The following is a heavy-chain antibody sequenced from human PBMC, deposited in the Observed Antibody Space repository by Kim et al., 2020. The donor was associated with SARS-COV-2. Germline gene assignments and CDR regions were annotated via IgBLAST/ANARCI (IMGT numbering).Heavy chain of an antibody. CDR3: ARGGPRGSVLRRSNWLDP. Sequence: SETLSLTCAVYGGSFSGYYWSWIRQPPGKGLEWIGEINHSGSTNYNPSLKSRVTISVDTSKNQFSLKLSSVTAADTAVYYCARGGPRGSVLRRSNWLDP. CDR2: INHSGST. J-gene: IGHJ5*02. V-gene: IGHV4-34*01. CDR1: GGSFSGYY. D-gene: IGHD3-10*01.